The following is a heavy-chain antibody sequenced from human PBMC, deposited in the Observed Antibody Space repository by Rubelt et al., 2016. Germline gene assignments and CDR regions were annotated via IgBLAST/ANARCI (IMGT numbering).Heavy chain of an antibody. CDR3: ARFWGGGPEY. J-gene: IGHJ4*02. CDR1: GFAFSSNS. V-gene: IGHV3-7*01. Sequence: EVQLLESGGGLIQPGGSLRLSCAASGFAFSSNSMNWVRQAPGKGLEWVANIKLDGSEKYYVDSVKGRFTVSRDNAKNSLYLQRNRRRVEETAVYYWARFWGGGPEYWGQGTLVTVSS. D-gene: IGHD3-16*01. CDR2: IKLDGSEK.